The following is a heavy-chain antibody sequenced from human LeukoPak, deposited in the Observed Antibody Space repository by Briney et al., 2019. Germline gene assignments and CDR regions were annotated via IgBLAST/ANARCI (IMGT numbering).Heavy chain of an antibody. J-gene: IGHJ4*02. CDR1: GYTFTGYY. CDR3: ARGMDDAPPAFDY. Sequence: GASVKVSCKASGYTFTGYYTHWVRQAPGQGLEWIGWINPNSGGTNYAQKFQGRVTMTRDTSISTVYMELSRLRSDDTAVYYCARGMDDAPPAFDYWGQGTLVTVSS. D-gene: IGHD2-2*01. CDR2: INPNSGGT. V-gene: IGHV1-2*02.